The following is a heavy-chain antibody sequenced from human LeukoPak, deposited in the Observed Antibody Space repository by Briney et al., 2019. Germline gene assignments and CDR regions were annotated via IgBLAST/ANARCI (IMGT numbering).Heavy chain of an antibody. Sequence: GGSLRLSCAASGFIFSSYAMHWVRQAPGKGLEWVAFIRFDGSKKDYVDTGKGRLSISRDNSKNTLYLQMNSLKAEDTAVYYCAKGSNLDERYFQHWGQGTLFTVSS. CDR3: AKGSNLDERYFQH. D-gene: IGHD3-10*01. V-gene: IGHV3-30*02. J-gene: IGHJ1*01. CDR1: GFIFSSYA. CDR2: IRFDGSKK.